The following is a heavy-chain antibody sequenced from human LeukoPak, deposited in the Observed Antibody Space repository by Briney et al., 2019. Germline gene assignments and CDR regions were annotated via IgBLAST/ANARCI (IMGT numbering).Heavy chain of an antibody. D-gene: IGHD3-10*01. J-gene: IGHJ4*02. V-gene: IGHV3-7*01. Sequence: GGALRLSCAASGFTFSSYWMSWVRQAPGKGLQWVANINGDESEKYYVDSVKARFTISRDNAKNSLYLQMNSLRVDDTAIYYCSRGEGDDYWGQGTLVTVSS. CDR1: GFTFSSYW. CDR3: SRGEGDDY. CDR2: INGDESEK.